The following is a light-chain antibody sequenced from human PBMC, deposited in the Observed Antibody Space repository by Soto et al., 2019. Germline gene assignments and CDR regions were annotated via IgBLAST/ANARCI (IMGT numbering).Light chain of an antibody. J-gene: IGKJ3*01. CDR2: GAS. Sequence: EIVMTQSPATLSVSPGERATLSCRASQSVSSNLAWYQQKPCQAPRLLIYGASTRATGIPARFSGSRSGTEVALTISSLRSEDFAVYYCQQYNNWPPWTFGPGTKVDIK. V-gene: IGKV3-15*01. CDR1: QSVSSN. CDR3: QQYNNWPPWT.